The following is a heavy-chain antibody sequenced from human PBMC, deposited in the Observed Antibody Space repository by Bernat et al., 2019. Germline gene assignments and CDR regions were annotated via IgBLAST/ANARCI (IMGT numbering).Heavy chain of an antibody. CDR3: ARGAGIGVYYYMDV. J-gene: IGHJ6*03. D-gene: IGHD1-1*01. CDR1: GFTFSSYA. CDR2: ISYDGSNK. V-gene: IGHV3-30*01. Sequence: QVQLVESGGGVVQPGRSLRLSCAASGFTFSSYAMHWVRQAPGKGLEWVAVISYDGSNKYYADSVKGRFTISRDNSKNTLYLQMNSLSTEDTAVYYCARGAGIGVYYYMDVWGKGTSVTVSS.